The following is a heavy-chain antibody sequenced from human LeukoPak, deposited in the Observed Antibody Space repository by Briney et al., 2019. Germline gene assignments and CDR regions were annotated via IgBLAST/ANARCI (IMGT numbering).Heavy chain of an antibody. CDR3: ARGGRAYYDSSLASK. CDR1: GYTFTSYY. V-gene: IGHV1-46*01. D-gene: IGHD3-3*01. J-gene: IGHJ4*02. CDR2: INPSGGST. Sequence: ASVKVSCKASGYTFTSYYMHWVRQAPGQGLERMGIINPSGGSTSYAQKFQGRVTMTRDTSTSTVYMELSSLRSEDTAVYYCARGGRAYYDSSLASKWGQGTLVTVSS.